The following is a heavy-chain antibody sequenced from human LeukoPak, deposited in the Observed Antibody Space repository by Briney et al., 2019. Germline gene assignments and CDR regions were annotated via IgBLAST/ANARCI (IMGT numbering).Heavy chain of an antibody. Sequence: SETLSLTCTVSGGSISSYYWSWIRQPAGKGLEWIGRIYTSGSTNYNPSLKSRVTMSVDTSKNQFSLKLSSVTAADTAVYYCARDAAGTSWNNWFDPWGQGTLVTVSS. CDR3: ARDAAGTSWNNWFDP. CDR1: GGSISSYY. V-gene: IGHV4-4*07. D-gene: IGHD2-2*01. J-gene: IGHJ5*02. CDR2: IYTSGST.